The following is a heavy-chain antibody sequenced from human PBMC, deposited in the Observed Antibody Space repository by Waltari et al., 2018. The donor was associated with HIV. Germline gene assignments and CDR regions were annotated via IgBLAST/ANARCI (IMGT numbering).Heavy chain of an antibody. V-gene: IGHV3-49*04. CDR2: IRSKTSGETR. CDR1: GFTFGDYA. CDR3: VRDLAWRAFDV. D-gene: IGHD3-3*01. J-gene: IGHJ3*01. Sequence: QLVESGGALIQPGRSLRLSCTASGFTFGDYAMNWVRQAPGKGLECVGFIRSKTSGETREYAASVKGRFRISRDDSKGMVYLQMNSLRADDTALYYCVRDLAWRAFDVWGQGTMVTVSS.